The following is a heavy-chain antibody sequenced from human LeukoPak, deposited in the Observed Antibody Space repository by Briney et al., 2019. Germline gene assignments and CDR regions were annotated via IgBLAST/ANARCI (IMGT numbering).Heavy chain of an antibody. V-gene: IGHV3-7*03. D-gene: IGHD1-26*01. CDR3: ARELTLGATTAFDI. Sequence: GGSLRLSCAASGLTFSSYWMSWVRQAPGKGLEWVANIKQDGSEKHYVDSVKGRFTISRDNAKNSLYLQMNSLRAEDTAVYYCARELTLGATTAFDIWGQGTMVTVSS. CDR1: GLTFSSYW. J-gene: IGHJ3*02. CDR2: IKQDGSEK.